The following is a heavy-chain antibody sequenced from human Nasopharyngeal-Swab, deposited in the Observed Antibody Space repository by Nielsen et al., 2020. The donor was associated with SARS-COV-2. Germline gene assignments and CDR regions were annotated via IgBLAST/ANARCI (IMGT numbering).Heavy chain of an antibody. J-gene: IGHJ3*02. CDR2: INPSGGST. Sequence: ASVKVSCKASGYTFTSYYMHWVRQAPGQGLEWMGIINPSGGSTSYAQKFQGRVTMTRDTSTSTDYMELSSLRSEDTAVYYCARRYSSSSRGRAFDIWGQGTMVTVSS. D-gene: IGHD6-6*01. V-gene: IGHV1-46*01. CDR3: ARRYSSSSRGRAFDI. CDR1: GYTFTSYY.